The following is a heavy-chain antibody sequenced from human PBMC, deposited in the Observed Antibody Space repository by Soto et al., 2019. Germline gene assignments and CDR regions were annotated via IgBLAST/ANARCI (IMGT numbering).Heavy chain of an antibody. CDR1: GFTFSSYA. CDR3: ARDSYYYDSSGYYHYLEY. V-gene: IGHV3-30-3*01. J-gene: IGHJ4*02. Sequence: PGGSLRLSCAASGFTFSSYAMHWVRQAPGKGLEWVAVISYDGSNKYYADSVKGRFTISRDNSKNTLYLQMNSLRAEDTAVYYCARDSYYYDSSGYYHYLEYWGQGTLVTVSS. D-gene: IGHD3-22*01. CDR2: ISYDGSNK.